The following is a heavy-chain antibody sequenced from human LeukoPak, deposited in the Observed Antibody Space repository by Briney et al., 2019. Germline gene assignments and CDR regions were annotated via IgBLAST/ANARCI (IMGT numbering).Heavy chain of an antibody. CDR3: ARVEGFGFDP. J-gene: IGHJ5*02. Sequence: GGSLRLSCSASGFRFSSFSMSWVRQAPGKGLEWVSTVSGNGEITYYADSVKGRFTISRDNAKNSLYLQMNSLRAEDTAVYYCARVEGFGFDPWGQGTLVTVSS. CDR1: GFRFSSFS. V-gene: IGHV3-23*01. CDR2: VSGNGEIT.